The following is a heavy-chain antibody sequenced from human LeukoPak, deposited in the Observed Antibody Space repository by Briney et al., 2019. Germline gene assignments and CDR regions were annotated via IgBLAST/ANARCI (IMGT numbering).Heavy chain of an antibody. V-gene: IGHV3-33*01. J-gene: IGHJ4*02. CDR1: GFTFSSFA. Sequence: GRSLRLSCAASGFTFSSFAMHWVRQAPGKGLGWVAVIWSDGSNKYYADSVKGRFTISKDNSENTPYLQMNSLRAEDTAVYYCARASYIYVYYFDYWGQGTLVTVSS. CDR2: IWSDGSNK. CDR3: ARASYIYVYYFDY. D-gene: IGHD5-18*01.